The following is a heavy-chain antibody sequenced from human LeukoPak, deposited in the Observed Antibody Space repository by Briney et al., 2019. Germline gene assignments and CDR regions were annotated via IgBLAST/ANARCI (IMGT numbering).Heavy chain of an antibody. CDR1: GFTFSSYG. CDR3: AKGNSSSLTFQH. Sequence: PGGSLRLSCAASGFTFSSYGMHWVRQAPGKGLEWVAFIRYDGSNKYYADSVKGRFTISRDNSKNTLYLQMNSLRAEDTAVYYCAKGNSSSLTFQHWGQGTLVTVSS. J-gene: IGHJ1*01. CDR2: IRYDGSNK. V-gene: IGHV3-30*02. D-gene: IGHD6-13*01.